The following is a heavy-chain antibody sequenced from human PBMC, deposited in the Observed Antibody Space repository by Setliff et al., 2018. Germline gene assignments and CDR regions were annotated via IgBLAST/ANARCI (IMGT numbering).Heavy chain of an antibody. J-gene: IGHJ3*02. CDR2: IKGKTDGLTT. D-gene: IGHD3-16*01. V-gene: IGHV3-15*07. CDR3: TTDPSTTFGGVIGAAFDI. Sequence: PGGSLSLSCAVSGFTFSKAWMHWVRQAPGKGLEWVGRIKGKTDGLTTDYAAPVKGRFTISRDDSKNTLYLQMNSLKTEDTAVYYCTTDPSTTFGGVIGAAFDIWGRGTMVTVSS. CDR1: GFTFSKAW.